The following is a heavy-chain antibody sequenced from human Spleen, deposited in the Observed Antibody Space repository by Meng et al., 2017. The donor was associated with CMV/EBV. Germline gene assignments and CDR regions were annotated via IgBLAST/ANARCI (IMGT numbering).Heavy chain of an antibody. V-gene: IGHV4-39*07. D-gene: IGHD2-2*01. CDR3: ARGYCSGTNCYYGYYFDY. CDR2: IYYSGIT. J-gene: IGHJ4*02. Sequence: SETLSLTCNVSGGPIRSSSFYWGWIRQPTGKGLEWIGNIYYSGITYYQPSLKSRVTISMRTSKNQFSLNLRSVTAADTAIYYCARGYCSGTNCYYGYYFDYWGQGALVTVSS. CDR1: GGPIRSSSFY.